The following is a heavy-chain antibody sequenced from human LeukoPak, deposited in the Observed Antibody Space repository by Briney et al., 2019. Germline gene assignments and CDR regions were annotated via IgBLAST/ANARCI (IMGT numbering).Heavy chain of an antibody. CDR2: INPNSGGT. D-gene: IGHD2-15*01. J-gene: IGHJ4*02. CDR1: GYTFTSYA. V-gene: IGHV1-2*02. Sequence: GASVKVSCKASGYTFTSYAMNWVRQAPGQGLEWMGWINPNSGGTNYAQKFQGRVTMTRDTSISTAYMELSGLRSDDTAVYYCARARVAPFDYWGPGTLVAVSS. CDR3: ARARVAPFDY.